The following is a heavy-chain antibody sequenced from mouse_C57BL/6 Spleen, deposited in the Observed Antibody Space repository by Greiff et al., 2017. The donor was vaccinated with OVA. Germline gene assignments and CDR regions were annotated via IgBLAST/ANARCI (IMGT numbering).Heavy chain of an antibody. D-gene: IGHD1-1*01. Sequence: DVMLVESGGGLVQPGGSMKLSCVASGFTFSNYWMNWVRQSPEKGLAWVAQIRLKSDNYATHYAESVKGRFTISRDDSKGSVYLQMNNLRAEDTGINYCTELYYVADWYFDVWGTGTTVTVSS. CDR1: GFTFSNYW. CDR3: TELYYVADWYFDV. CDR2: IRLKSDNYAT. V-gene: IGHV6-3*01. J-gene: IGHJ1*03.